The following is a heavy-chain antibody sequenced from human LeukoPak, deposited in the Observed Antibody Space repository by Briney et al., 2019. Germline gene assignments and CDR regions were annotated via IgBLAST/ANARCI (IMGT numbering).Heavy chain of an antibody. CDR2: ISYDGSDK. D-gene: IGHD3-10*01. J-gene: IGHJ4*02. Sequence: FISYDGSDKFYADSVKGRFTISRDNSKNTLYLQMNGLRPEDTAVYYCARDWGYGSGTYCPYWGQGALVTVSS. V-gene: IGHV3-30*01. CDR3: ARDWGYGSGTYCPY.